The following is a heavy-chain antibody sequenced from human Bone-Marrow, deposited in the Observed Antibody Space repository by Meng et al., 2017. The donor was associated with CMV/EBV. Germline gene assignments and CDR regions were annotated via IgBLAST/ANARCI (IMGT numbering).Heavy chain of an antibody. CDR3: ARDAIVVVPAAITDYYYYYGMDV. J-gene: IGHJ6*02. D-gene: IGHD2-2*01. Sequence: ASVKVSCKASGYTFTSYGISWVRQAPGQGLEWMGWISAYNGNTNYAQKLQGRVTMTTDTSTSTAYMELRSLRSDDTAVYYCARDAIVVVPAAITDYYYYYGMDVWGPGPTVTVSS. CDR2: ISAYNGNT. CDR1: GYTFTSYG. V-gene: IGHV1-18*01.